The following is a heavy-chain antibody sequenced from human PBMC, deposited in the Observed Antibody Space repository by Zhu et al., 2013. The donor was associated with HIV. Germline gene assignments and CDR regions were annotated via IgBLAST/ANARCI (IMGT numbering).Heavy chain of an antibody. V-gene: IGHV3-48*03. D-gene: IGHD2-15*01. Sequence: EVQLVESGGGLVQPGGSLRLSCAASGFTFSSYEMNWVRQAPGKGLEWVSYISSSGSTIYYADPVKGRFTISRDNAKNSLYLQMNSLRAEDTAVYYCARGEDIVVVVSSTAYFDLWGLAPWSLSPQ. J-gene: IGHJ2*01. CDR3: ARGEDIVVVVSSTAYFDL. CDR2: ISSSGSTI. CDR1: GFTFSSYE.